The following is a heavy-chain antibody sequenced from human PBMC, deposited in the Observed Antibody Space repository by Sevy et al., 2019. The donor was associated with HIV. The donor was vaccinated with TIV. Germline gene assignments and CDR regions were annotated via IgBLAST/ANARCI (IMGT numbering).Heavy chain of an antibody. Sequence: GGSLRLSCAASGFTFSSYAMSWVRQAPGKGLEWVSAISGSGGSTYYADSVKGRFTISRDNSKNTLYLQMNSLRAEDTAVYYCAKDLSSAIAAAGTDYWGQGTLVTVSS. CDR3: AKDLSSAIAAAGTDY. J-gene: IGHJ4*02. V-gene: IGHV3-23*01. CDR2: ISGSGGST. CDR1: GFTFSSYA. D-gene: IGHD6-13*01.